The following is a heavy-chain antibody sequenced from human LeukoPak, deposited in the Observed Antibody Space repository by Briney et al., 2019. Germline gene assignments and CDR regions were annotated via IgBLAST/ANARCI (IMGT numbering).Heavy chain of an antibody. V-gene: IGHV4-59*01. J-gene: IGHJ4*02. D-gene: IGHD3-22*01. Sequence: SETLSLTCTVSGDSLSRYYWSWLRQPPGKGLEWIGYIYYTGSTNYNPSLKSRVTISVDTSKNQFSLKLGSVTAADTAVYYCARGLRDSSGYYEYYFDYWGQGTLVTASS. CDR1: GDSLSRYY. CDR2: IYYTGST. CDR3: ARGLRDSSGYYEYYFDY.